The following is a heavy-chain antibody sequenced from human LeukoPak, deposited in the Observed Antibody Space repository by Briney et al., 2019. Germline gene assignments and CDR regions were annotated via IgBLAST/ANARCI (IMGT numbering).Heavy chain of an antibody. CDR1: GYSISTSYY. CDR3: ARDRGIVGALYYFDY. D-gene: IGHD1-26*01. J-gene: IGHJ4*02. V-gene: IGHV4-38-2*02. CDR2: IYHSGST. Sequence: SETLSLTCTVSGYSISTSYYWGWVRQPPGKGLEWIGSIYHSGSTYYNPSLKSRVTISVDTSKNQFSLKLSSVTAADTAVYYCARDRGIVGALYYFDYWGQGTLVTVSS.